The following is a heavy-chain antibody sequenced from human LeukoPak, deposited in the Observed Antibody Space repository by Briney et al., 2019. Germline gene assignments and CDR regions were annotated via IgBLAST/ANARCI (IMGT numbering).Heavy chain of an antibody. J-gene: IGHJ4*02. CDR3: ANSEERWLQLLYY. CDR1: GFTFSSYG. Sequence: PGGSLRLSCVASGFTFSSYGMHWVRQAPGKGLEGVAVISYDGSNKYYADSVKGRFTISRDNSKNTLYLQMNSLRAEDTAVYYCANSEERWLQLLYYWGQGTLVTVSS. CDR2: ISYDGSNK. V-gene: IGHV3-30*18. D-gene: IGHD5-24*01.